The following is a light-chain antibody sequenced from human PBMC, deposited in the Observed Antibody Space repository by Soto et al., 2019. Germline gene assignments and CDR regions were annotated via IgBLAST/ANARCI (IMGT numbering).Light chain of an antibody. J-gene: IGKJ1*01. CDR3: QQYGSSGT. Sequence: EMVLTQSPGTLSLSPVERATLSCRASQSVAGSYLAWYQQKPGQAPRLLIYGASNRATGIPDRFSGSGSGTDFTLTISRLEPEDFAVYYCQQYGSSGTFGQGTKVDI. CDR1: QSVAGSY. CDR2: GAS. V-gene: IGKV3-20*01.